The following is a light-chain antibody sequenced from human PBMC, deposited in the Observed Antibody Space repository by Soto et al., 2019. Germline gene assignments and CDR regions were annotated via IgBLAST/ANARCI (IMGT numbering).Light chain of an antibody. J-gene: IGLJ1*01. CDR3: ISYTSSSTLVV. Sequence: QSALTQPASVSGSPGQSITISCTGTSSDVGGYNYVSWYQQHPGKAPKLMIYDVSNRPSGVSNRFSGSKSGNTASLTISGLQAEEEADYYCISYTSSSTLVVFGTGTKLTVL. V-gene: IGLV2-14*01. CDR2: DVS. CDR1: SSDVGGYNY.